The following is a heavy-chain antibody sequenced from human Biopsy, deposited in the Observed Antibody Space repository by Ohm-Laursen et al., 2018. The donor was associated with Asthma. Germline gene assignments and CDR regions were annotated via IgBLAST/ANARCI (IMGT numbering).Heavy chain of an antibody. CDR1: GFTFNSYG. V-gene: IGHV3-30*03. Sequence: SLRLSCAASGFTFNSYGIHWVRQAPGKGLEWVGVISKDASTQDYADSVKGRFTMARDNSKNTLDLQMNSLREEDTAVYYCVRDGTDDAFDIWGQGTVVSVSS. J-gene: IGHJ3*02. CDR2: ISKDASTQ. D-gene: IGHD1-1*01. CDR3: VRDGTDDAFDI.